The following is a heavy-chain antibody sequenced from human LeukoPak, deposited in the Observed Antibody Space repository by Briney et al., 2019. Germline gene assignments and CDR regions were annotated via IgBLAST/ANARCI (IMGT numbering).Heavy chain of an antibody. Sequence: PSQTLPLTCTVSGASFSSGDQYWSWIRQSPGKGLEWLGSIHPSGRLYNNPSLESRVTISIDTSKNQFSLNLNSVTAADTAVYFCSRGLDSRKLGYWGQGTLVTVSS. CDR3: SRGLDSRKLGY. CDR2: IHPSGRL. D-gene: IGHD3-22*01. J-gene: IGHJ4*02. V-gene: IGHV4-31*03. CDR1: GASFSSGDQY.